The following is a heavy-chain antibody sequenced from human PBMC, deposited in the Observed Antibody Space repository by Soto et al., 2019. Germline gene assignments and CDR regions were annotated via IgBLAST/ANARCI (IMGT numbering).Heavy chain of an antibody. CDR3: ARGKLHDSGTYRSYYYYGLDV. CDR2: ISGTSKTI. CDR1: GFNFSNDT. J-gene: IGHJ6*02. D-gene: IGHD3-16*01. V-gene: IGHV3-48*02. Sequence: EVQLVESGGVVVQSGGSLRLSCVVSGFNFSNDTMNWVRQAPGKGLEWLSYISGTSKTIYYADSVGGRFTISRDNAKNSLYLQMNSLRDDDTAVYYCARGKLHDSGTYRSYYYYGLDVWGQGTTVTVSS.